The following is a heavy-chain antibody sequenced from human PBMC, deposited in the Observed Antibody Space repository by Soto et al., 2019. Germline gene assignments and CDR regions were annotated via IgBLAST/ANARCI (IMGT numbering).Heavy chain of an antibody. J-gene: IGHJ4*02. CDR2: IYPGNSDT. CDR1: GYTFTNYW. D-gene: IGHD3-22*01. Sequence: GESLKISCYGSGYTFTNYWIGWVRQMPGKGLEWMGIIYPGNSDTKYSPSFQGQVTISADKSINTAYLQWSSLKASDTAMYFCESLPSYASNGAFDHWAQGTLVTVSS. CDR3: ESLPSYASNGAFDH. V-gene: IGHV5-51*01.